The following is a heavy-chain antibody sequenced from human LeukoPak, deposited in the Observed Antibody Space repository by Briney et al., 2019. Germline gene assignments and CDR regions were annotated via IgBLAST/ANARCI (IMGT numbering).Heavy chain of an antibody. Sequence: GASVKVSCKASGGTFSSYAISWVRQAPGQGLEWMGGIIPIFGTANYAQKFQGRVTITADESTSTAYMELSSLRSEVTAVYYCARGIEEYQLLYYFDYWGQGTLVTVSS. CDR3: ARGIEEYQLLYYFDY. V-gene: IGHV1-69*13. D-gene: IGHD2-2*02. CDR2: IIPIFGTA. CDR1: GGTFSSYA. J-gene: IGHJ4*02.